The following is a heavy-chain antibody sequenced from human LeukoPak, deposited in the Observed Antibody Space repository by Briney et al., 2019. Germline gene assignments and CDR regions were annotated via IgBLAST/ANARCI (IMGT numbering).Heavy chain of an antibody. CDR1: GYTFTSYG. D-gene: IGHD2-8*01. V-gene: IGHV1-18*01. Sequence: GASVKVSCKASGYTFTSYGISWVRQAPGQGLGWMGWISAYNGNTNYAQKLQGRVTMTTDTSTSTAYMELRSLRSDDTAVYYCARDIPLYCTNGVCYTAGYYYYGMDVWGQGTTVTVSS. CDR2: ISAYNGNT. J-gene: IGHJ6*02. CDR3: ARDIPLYCTNGVCYTAGYYYYGMDV.